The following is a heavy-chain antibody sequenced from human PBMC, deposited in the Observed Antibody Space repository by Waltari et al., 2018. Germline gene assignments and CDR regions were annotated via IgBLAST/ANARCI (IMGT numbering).Heavy chain of an antibody. CDR3: ARGRGLQGFNFYYDMDV. CDR1: VGSINNLS. D-gene: IGHD4-4*01. CDR2: IFSSTGST. Sequence: QVQVQESAPRLVKSSETLSLTCTVSVGSINNLSWSWIRRPAGKGLEWIGRIFSSTGSTNYNSSLKSRVAMSADTSKNQISLKLSSVTAADTAVYYCARGRGLQGFNFYYDMDVWGKGTTVTVSS. V-gene: IGHV4-4*07. J-gene: IGHJ6*04.